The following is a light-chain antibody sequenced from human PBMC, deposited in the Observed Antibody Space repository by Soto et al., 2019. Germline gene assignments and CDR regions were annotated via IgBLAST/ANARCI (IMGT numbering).Light chain of an antibody. J-gene: IGKJ2*01. CDR3: QQYNNWPLF. Sequence: EIVMKQSPATLSVSPGERATLSCRASQSVSSNLAWYQQKPGQAPRLLIYGASTRATGIPARFSGSGSGTEFTHTISSLQSEDFAVYYCQQYNNWPLFFGQGTKLEIK. V-gene: IGKV3-15*01. CDR2: GAS. CDR1: QSVSSN.